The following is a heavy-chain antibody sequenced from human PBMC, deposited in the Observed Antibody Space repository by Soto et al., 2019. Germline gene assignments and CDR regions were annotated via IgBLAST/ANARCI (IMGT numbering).Heavy chain of an antibody. CDR1: GYTFTSYA. D-gene: IGHD3-9*01. CDR3: ARNYDILTGYYPYYYYYGMDV. V-gene: IGHV1-3*05. Sequence: QVQLVQSGAEEKKPGASVKVSCKASGYTFTSYALHWVRQAPGQRLEGMGWIKAGNGNTKYSQKFQGRVTITRDTSASTAYMELSSLRSEDTAVYYCARNYDILTGYYPYYYYYGMDVWGQGTTVTVSS. J-gene: IGHJ6*02. CDR2: IKAGNGNT.